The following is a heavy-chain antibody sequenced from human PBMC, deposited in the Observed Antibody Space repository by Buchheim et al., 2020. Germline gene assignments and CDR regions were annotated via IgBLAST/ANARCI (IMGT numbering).Heavy chain of an antibody. CDR3: AKRRREYSSSPFDY. J-gene: IGHJ4*02. V-gene: IGHV3-30*18. CDR1: GFSFSTYG. CDR2: TSDDGSNK. Sequence: QVQLVESGGGVVQPGRSLRLSCTASGFSFSTYGMHWVRQAPGKGLEWVAFTSDDGSNKYYADSVKGRFTISRDNSKTTRNLQMSSLRVEDTAVYYCAKRRREYSSSPFDYWGQGTL. D-gene: IGHD6-6*01.